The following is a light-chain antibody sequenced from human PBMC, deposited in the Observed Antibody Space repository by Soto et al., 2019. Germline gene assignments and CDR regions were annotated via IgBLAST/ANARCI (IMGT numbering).Light chain of an antibody. J-gene: IGKJ5*01. CDR1: QGIINY. Sequence: IQLTQSPSSLSASMGDRVTITCRASQGIINYLAWYQQKPGKAPKLLIYGASTLQSGVPSRFSGSRSGTEFTLTVSSLQPDDFATYYCQQYNDSFPYTFGQGTRLEIK. V-gene: IGKV1-9*01. CDR3: QQYNDSFPYT. CDR2: GAS.